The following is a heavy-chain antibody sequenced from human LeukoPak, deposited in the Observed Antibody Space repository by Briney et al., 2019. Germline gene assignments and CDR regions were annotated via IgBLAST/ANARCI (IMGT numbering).Heavy chain of an antibody. V-gene: IGHV1-8*01. CDR2: MNPNSGNT. CDR3: ARAIRSFPQPEVAYYFDY. Sequence: ASVKVSCKASGYTFTSYDINWVRQATGRELEWMGWMNPNSGNTGYAQKFQGRVTMTRNTSINTAYMELSSLRSEDTALYYCARAIRSFPQPEVAYYFDYWGQGTLVTVSS. CDR1: GYTFTSYD. J-gene: IGHJ4*02. D-gene: IGHD6-6*01.